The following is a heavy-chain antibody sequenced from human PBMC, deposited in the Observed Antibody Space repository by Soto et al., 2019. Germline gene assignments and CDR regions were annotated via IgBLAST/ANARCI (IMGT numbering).Heavy chain of an antibody. CDR2: IYYSGST. J-gene: IGHJ6*02. Sequence: PSETLSLTCTVSGGSISSSSYYWGWIRQPPGKGLEWIGSIYYSGSTYYNPSLKSRVTISVDTSMNQFSLKLSSVTAADTAVYYCVSDTGDGPYHYYYGMDVWGQGTTVTVYS. D-gene: IGHD7-27*01. CDR1: GGSISSSSYY. CDR3: VSDTGDGPYHYYYGMDV. V-gene: IGHV4-39*01.